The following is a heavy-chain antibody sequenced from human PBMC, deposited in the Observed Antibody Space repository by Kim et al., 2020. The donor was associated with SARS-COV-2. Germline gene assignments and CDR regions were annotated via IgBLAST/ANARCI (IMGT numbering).Heavy chain of an antibody. CDR2: ASYA. J-gene: IGHJ4*02. D-gene: IGHD6-19*01. Sequence: ASYANYGPSFQGHVTISVDKSISTAYLQWSRLKAADTAIYYCARGRGWVDYWGQGTLVTVSS. CDR3: ARGRGWVDY. V-gene: IGHV5-10-1*01.